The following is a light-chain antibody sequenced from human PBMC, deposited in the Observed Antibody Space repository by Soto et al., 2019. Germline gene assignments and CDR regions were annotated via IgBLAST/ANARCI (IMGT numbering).Light chain of an antibody. J-gene: IGLJ3*02. V-gene: IGLV1-40*01. CDR1: TSNLGAGYD. Sequence: QSVLTQPPSVSGAPGQRVTLSCTGNTSNLGAGYDVHWYQQLPGAAPKLVIFGNRNRPSGVPERFSGSKSGTSASLAITGLPAEDEADYYCQAYDYSLTAAVFGGGTKLTVL. CDR3: QAYDYSLTAAV. CDR2: GNR.